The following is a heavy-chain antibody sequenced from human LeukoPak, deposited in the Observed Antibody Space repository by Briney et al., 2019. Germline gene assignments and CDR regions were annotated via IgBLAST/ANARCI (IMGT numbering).Heavy chain of an antibody. J-gene: IGHJ4*02. D-gene: IGHD5-18*01. CDR2: IYYSGST. CDR3: ARDGGPYGYYSFDY. V-gene: IGHV4-30-4*01. Sequence: PSQTLSLTCTVSGGSISSGDYYWSWIRQPPGKGLEWIGYIYYSGSTYYNPSLKSRVTISVDTSKNQFSLKLSSVTAADTPVYYCARDGGPYGYYSFDYWGQGTLVTVSS. CDR1: GGSISSGDYY.